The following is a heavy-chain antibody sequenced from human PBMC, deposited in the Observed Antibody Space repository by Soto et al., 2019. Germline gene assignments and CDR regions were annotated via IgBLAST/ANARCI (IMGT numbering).Heavy chain of an antibody. Sequence: QVQLVQSGAEVKKPGAAAKVSCKASGYTFTSYDINWVRPATGQGLEWMGWMNPNSGNTGSAQKFQGRVTVTRNTSISTAYMELSSLRSDDTAVYYCARLPRTGTIYFDYWGQGTLVTVSS. J-gene: IGHJ4*02. CDR3: ARLPRTGTIYFDY. V-gene: IGHV1-8*01. D-gene: IGHD1-7*01. CDR1: GYTFTSYD. CDR2: MNPNSGNT.